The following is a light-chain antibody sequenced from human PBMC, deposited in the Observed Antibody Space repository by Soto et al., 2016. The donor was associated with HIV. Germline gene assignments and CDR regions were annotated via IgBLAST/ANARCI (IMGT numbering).Light chain of an antibody. CDR2: AVS. CDR1: QSISNY. Sequence: DIRMTQSPTSLSAFVGDRVAIPCRASQSISNYLNWYQQKPGKAPNLVIYAVSNLQSGVPPRFNGSGSGTDFSLTISSLQPEDFATYHCQQSYSTPRTFGGGTKVEIK. V-gene: IGKV1-39*01. J-gene: IGKJ4*01. CDR3: QQSYSTPRT.